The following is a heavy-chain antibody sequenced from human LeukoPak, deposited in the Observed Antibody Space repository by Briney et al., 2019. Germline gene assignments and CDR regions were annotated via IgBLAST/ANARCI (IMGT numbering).Heavy chain of an antibody. D-gene: IGHD4-17*01. CDR3: ARDSDGDYYFDY. Sequence: GGSLRLSCAASGFTFSSYGMHWVRQAPGKGLEWVAVISYDGSNKYYADSVKGRFTISRDNSKNTLYLQMNSLRAEDTAVYYCARDSDGDYYFDYWGQGTLDTVSS. V-gene: IGHV3-30*03. CDR1: GFTFSSYG. J-gene: IGHJ4*02. CDR2: ISYDGSNK.